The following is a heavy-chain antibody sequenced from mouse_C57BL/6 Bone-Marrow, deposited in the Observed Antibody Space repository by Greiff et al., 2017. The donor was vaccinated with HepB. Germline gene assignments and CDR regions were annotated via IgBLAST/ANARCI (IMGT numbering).Heavy chain of an antibody. D-gene: IGHD3-1*01. V-gene: IGHV5-4*01. CDR1: GFTFSSYA. CDR2: ISDGGSYT. J-gene: IGHJ3*01. Sequence: EVKLLESGGGLVKPGGSLKLSCAASGFTFSSYAMSWVRQTPEKRLEWVATISDGGSYTYYPDNVKGRFTISRDNAKNNLYLQMSHLKSEDTAMYYCARDRGGRFAYWGQGTLVTVSA. CDR3: ARDRGGRFAY.